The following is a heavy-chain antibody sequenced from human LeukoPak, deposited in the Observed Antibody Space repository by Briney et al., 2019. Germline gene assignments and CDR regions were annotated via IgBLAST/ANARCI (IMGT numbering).Heavy chain of an antibody. CDR1: GGSFSGYY. J-gene: IGHJ4*02. CDR2: INHSGST. V-gene: IGHV4-34*01. CDR3: ARCYDYAGVFDC. Sequence: SETLSLTCAVYGGSFSGYYWSWIRQPPGKGLEWIGEINHSGSTNYNPSLKSRVTISVDTSKNQFSLKLSSVTAADTAVYYCARCYDYAGVFDCWGQGTLVTVSS. D-gene: IGHD3-16*01.